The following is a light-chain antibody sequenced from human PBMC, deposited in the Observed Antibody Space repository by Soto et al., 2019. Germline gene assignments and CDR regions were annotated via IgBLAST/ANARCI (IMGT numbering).Light chain of an antibody. CDR2: EAY. V-gene: IGKV3-11*01. Sequence: EVVLTQSPVTLSLSPGERATLSCRASQRVRGQLACYQQKPGQAPRLPIYEAYNRDTGIPTRFSGSVSGTDFTLTISGLQPDDFAAYFCHSRAFGQGTRLDIK. J-gene: IGKJ5*01. CDR1: QRVRGQ. CDR3: HSRA.